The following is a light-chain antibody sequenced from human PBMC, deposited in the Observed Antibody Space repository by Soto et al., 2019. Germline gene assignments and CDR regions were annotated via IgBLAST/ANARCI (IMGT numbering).Light chain of an antibody. CDR1: SGHSNYA. Sequence: QLVLTQSPSASASLGASVKLTCTLSSGHSNYAIAWHQQQPEKGPRYLMKINSDGSHSKGDGIPDRFSGSSSGAARYLTISSLQSDDEADYYCQTWGTAIRVVFGGGTKLTVL. CDR2: INSDGSH. CDR3: QTWGTAIRVV. V-gene: IGLV4-69*01. J-gene: IGLJ2*01.